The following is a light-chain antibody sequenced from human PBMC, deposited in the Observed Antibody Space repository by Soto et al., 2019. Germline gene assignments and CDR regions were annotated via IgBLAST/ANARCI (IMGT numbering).Light chain of an antibody. CDR3: QHYNSYSEA. J-gene: IGKJ1*01. Sequence: PGERATLSCRASQTVSGNYVAWYQQKPGQTPRLLIYGASSRATDIPDRFSGSGSGTDFTLTITRLEPEDFATYYCQHYNSYSEAFGHGTKVELK. V-gene: IGKV3-20*01. CDR2: GAS. CDR1: QTVSGNY.